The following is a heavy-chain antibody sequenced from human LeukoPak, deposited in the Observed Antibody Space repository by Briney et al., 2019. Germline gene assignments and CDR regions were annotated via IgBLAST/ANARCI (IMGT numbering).Heavy chain of an antibody. V-gene: IGHV3-20*04. CDR3: AREVGSYRGEQWLGYFDY. CDR1: GFTFDEYG. D-gene: IGHD6-19*01. CDR2: INWNGGSR. Sequence: PGGSLRLSCAASGFTFDEYGMSWVRQAPGKGLEWVSGINWNGGSRGYGDSVKGRFTISRDNAKNSLYLQMNSLRAEDTALYYCAREVGSYRGEQWLGYFDYWGQGTLVTVSS. J-gene: IGHJ4*02.